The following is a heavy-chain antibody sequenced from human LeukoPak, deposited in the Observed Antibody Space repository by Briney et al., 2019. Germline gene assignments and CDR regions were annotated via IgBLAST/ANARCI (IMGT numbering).Heavy chain of an antibody. D-gene: IGHD1-14*01. CDR3: AKPARTDSADY. V-gene: IGHV3-30*18. CDR1: GFTFSSYG. Sequence: PGGSLRLSCAASGFTFSSYGMHWVRQAPGKGLEWVAVISYDVGKKYYADSVKGRFTISRDNSKNTLYLQMNSLRAEDTAVYYCAKPARTDSADYWGQGTLVTVSS. CDR2: ISYDVGKK. J-gene: IGHJ4*02.